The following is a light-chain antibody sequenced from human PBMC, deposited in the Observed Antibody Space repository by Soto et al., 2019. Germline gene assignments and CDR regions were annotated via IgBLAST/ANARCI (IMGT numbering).Light chain of an antibody. V-gene: IGLV2-14*01. Sequence: QSALTQPASVSGSPGQSITISCTGTSSDVGGYNYVSWYQQHPGKAPKLMIYDVSNRPSGVSNRFSGSKSGNTASLIISGLQAEDEADYYCSSYTGSSTPLVFGGGTKVTVL. CDR1: SSDVGGYNY. J-gene: IGLJ2*01. CDR2: DVS. CDR3: SSYTGSSTPLV.